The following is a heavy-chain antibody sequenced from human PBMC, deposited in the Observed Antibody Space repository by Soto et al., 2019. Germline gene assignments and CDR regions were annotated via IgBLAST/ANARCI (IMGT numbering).Heavy chain of an antibody. CDR2: ISYDGSNK. CDR3: AKEKIRDYFDY. CDR1: GFTFSSYG. D-gene: IGHD4-17*01. V-gene: IGHV3-30*18. J-gene: IGHJ4*02. Sequence: HPGGSLRLSCAASGFTFSSYGMHWVRQAPGKGLEWVAVISYDGSNKYYADSVKGRFTISRDNSKNTLYLQMNSLRAEDTAVYYCAKEKIRDYFDYWGQGTLVTVSS.